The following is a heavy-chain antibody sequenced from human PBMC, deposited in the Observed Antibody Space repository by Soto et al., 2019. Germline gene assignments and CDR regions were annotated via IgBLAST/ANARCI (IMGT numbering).Heavy chain of an antibody. V-gene: IGHV2-5*02. Sequence: SGPTLVNPTQTLTLNCAFSGFSLSTTGEGVGWFRQPPGEAPEWLALIYWDDDVRYSPSLRNRLTITKDTSENQVVLTMTNIDPLDTATYYCVNRTVSNGAWLHPCGQGILVTVSS. CDR3: VNRTVSNGAWLHP. J-gene: IGHJ5*02. D-gene: IGHD4-4*01. CDR1: GFSLSTTGEG. CDR2: IYWDDDV.